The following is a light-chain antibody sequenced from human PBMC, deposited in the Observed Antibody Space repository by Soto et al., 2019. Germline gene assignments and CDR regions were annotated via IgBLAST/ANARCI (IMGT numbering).Light chain of an antibody. CDR3: QQSYSTLLFS. CDR2: AAS. J-gene: IGKJ3*01. CDR1: QSSSSS. V-gene: IGKV1-39*01. Sequence: DIPMTPAPFSLYESGGDRVTIRCRATQSSSSSLNWYQQKPWKATRLQIYAASSLQSGVPSRFSGSGSGTDFTLTISSLQPEDFATYYCQQSYSTLLFSFGHGAKGDIK.